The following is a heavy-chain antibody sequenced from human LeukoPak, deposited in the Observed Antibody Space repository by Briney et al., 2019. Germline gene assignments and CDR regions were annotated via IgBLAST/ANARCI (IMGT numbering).Heavy chain of an antibody. J-gene: IGHJ4*02. Sequence: PSQTLSLTCTVSGGSTSSGGYYWSWIRQHPGTGLEWIGYIYYSGTYYNPSLKSRVTISVDTSKNQFSLKLSSVTAADTAVYYCALRRDGYNSIDYWGQGTLVTVSS. CDR1: GGSTSSGGYY. CDR2: IYYSGT. V-gene: IGHV4-31*03. D-gene: IGHD5-24*01. CDR3: ALRRDGYNSIDY.